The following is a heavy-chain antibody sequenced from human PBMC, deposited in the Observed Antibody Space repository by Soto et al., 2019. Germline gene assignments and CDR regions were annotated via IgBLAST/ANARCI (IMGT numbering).Heavy chain of an antibody. D-gene: IGHD6-19*01. CDR1: GYSITAGGYY. CDR2: FYSSGSI. CDR3: ARMYSSGSGWFHP. Sequence: SETLSLTCSVSGYSITAGGYYWSWIRHHPGKGLEWIGSFYSSGSIIYNPSLRSRASISGDTSSNQFSMSLTSVTAADTARYYCARMYSSGSGWFHPWGQGTLVTVSS. J-gene: IGHJ5*02. V-gene: IGHV4-31*03.